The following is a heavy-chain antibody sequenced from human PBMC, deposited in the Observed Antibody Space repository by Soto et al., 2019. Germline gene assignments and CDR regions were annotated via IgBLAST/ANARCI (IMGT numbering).Heavy chain of an antibody. CDR1: GVSISSYY. V-gene: IGHV4-59*08. Sequence: SETLSLTCTVSGVSISSYYWSWLRQPPGKGLEWIGYIYYSGSTSYNPSLKSRVTISVDTSKNQFSLKLSSVTAADTAVYYCARHYGDSVWGQGTLVTVSS. CDR3: ARHYGDSV. CDR2: IYYSGST. D-gene: IGHD4-17*01. J-gene: IGHJ4*02.